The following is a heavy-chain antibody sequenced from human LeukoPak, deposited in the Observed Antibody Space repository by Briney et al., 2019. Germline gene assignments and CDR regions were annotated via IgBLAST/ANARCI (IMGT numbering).Heavy chain of an antibody. CDR2: ISGSSGST. Sequence: GGSLRLSCAASGFTFTSYAMTWVRQAPGKGLYWVSAISGSSGSTYYADSVKGRFTIFRDNSKNTLYLQMNSLRAEDTAVYYCAKDERNWNYNLASQTYDWGQGTLVTVSS. CDR1: GFTFTSYA. V-gene: IGHV3-23*01. J-gene: IGHJ4*02. CDR3: AKDERNWNYNLASQTYD. D-gene: IGHD1-7*01.